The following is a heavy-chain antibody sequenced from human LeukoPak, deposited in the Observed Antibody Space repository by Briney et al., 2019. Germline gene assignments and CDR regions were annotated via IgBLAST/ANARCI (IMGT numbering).Heavy chain of an antibody. J-gene: IGHJ6*03. Sequence: GGSLRLSRAASGFTFSSYAMSWVRQAPGKGLEWVSAISGSGGSTYYADSVKGRFTISRDNSKNTLYLQMNSLRAEDTAVYYCAKDPTAGPYYYYMDVWGKGTTVTVSS. V-gene: IGHV3-23*01. CDR1: GFTFSSYA. CDR2: ISGSGGST. CDR3: AKDPTAGPYYYYMDV. D-gene: IGHD6-13*01.